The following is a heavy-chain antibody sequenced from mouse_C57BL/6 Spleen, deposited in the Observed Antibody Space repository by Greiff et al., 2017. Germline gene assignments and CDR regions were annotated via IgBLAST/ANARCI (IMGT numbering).Heavy chain of an antibody. CDR1: GYTFTDHT. CDR2: IYPRDGST. D-gene: IGHD1-1*01. J-gene: IGHJ1*03. Sequence: QVQLQQSDAELVKPGASVKISCKVSGYTFTDHTIHWMKQRPEQGLEWIGYIYPRDGSTKYNEKFKGKATLTADKSSSTAYMQLNSLTSEDSAVDVCARSVYYSGSSHWYFDVWGTGTTVTVSS. V-gene: IGHV1-78*01. CDR3: ARSVYYSGSSHWYFDV.